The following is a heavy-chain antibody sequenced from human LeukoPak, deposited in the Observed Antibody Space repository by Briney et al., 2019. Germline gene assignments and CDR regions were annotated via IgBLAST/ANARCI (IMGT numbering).Heavy chain of an antibody. CDR1: GGSISSNNYY. J-gene: IGHJ4*02. D-gene: IGHD5-18*01. CDR2: IFYNGGT. Sequence: PSETLSLTCTVSGGSISSNNYYWGWIRQPPGEGLEWIGSIFYNGGTYYNPSLMSRVTISVDTSKNQFSLKLNSVTAADTAVYYCARRGYTYGQFDYWGQGTLVTVSS. V-gene: IGHV4-39*01. CDR3: ARRGYTYGQFDY.